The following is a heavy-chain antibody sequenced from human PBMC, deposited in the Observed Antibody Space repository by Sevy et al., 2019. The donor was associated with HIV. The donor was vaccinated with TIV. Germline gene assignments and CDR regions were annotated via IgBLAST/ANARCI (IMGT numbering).Heavy chain of an antibody. CDR2: MYSGGST. Sequence: SETLSLMCTVSGGYISNYYWSWIRQPPGKGLEWIGYMYSGGSTNYNPSLSSRITMSVDTSKNLFCLKLTSVTAADTAVYYCARVATMAGTVDSWGQGTLVTVSS. D-gene: IGHD1-1*01. CDR1: GGYISNYY. CDR3: ARVATMAGTVDS. J-gene: IGHJ4*02. V-gene: IGHV4-59*01.